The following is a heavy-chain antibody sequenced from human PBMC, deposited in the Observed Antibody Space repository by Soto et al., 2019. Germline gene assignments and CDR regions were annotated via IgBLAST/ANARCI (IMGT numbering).Heavy chain of an antibody. CDR2: MKPHSGNT. CDR1: GYTFTGYD. J-gene: IGHJ3*02. V-gene: IGHV1-8*01. CDR3: ARGRVII. Sequence: ASVKVSCKASGYTFTGYDINWVRQATGQGLEWMGWMKPHSGNTNYAQKFQGRVTMTRNTSISTAYMELSSLRSEDTAMYYCARGRVIIWGQGTMVTVSS. D-gene: IGHD2-21*01.